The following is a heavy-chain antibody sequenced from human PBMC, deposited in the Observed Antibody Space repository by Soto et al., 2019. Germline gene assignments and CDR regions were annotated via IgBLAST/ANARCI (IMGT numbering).Heavy chain of an antibody. CDR2: INTGNGNT. J-gene: IGHJ4*02. CDR3: AFGGARRYYFDY. Sequence: ASVKVSCKASGYTFTSYAMHWVRQAPGQKIEWMGWINTGNGNTKYSQKFQGRVTITRDKSTSTAYMELSSLRSEDTAVYYCAFGGARRYYFDYWGQGTLVTVSS. D-gene: IGHD2-21*01. V-gene: IGHV1-3*04. CDR1: GYTFTSYA.